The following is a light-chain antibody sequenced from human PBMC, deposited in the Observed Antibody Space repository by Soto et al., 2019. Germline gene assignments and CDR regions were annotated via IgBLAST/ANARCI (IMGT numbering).Light chain of an antibody. Sequence: EMVMTQSPATLSVSPGEGVTLSCRASESVHSNLAWYQQKPGQGPSLLIYYASTRVTGVPDRFSGSGSGTEFTLTISSLQSEDFGVYYCQHYSNWPPTFGPGTKVEI. CDR3: QHYSNWPPT. J-gene: IGKJ3*01. CDR2: YAS. CDR1: ESVHSN. V-gene: IGKV3-15*01.